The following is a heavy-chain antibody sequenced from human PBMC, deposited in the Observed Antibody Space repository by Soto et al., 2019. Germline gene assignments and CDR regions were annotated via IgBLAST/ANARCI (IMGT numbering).Heavy chain of an antibody. CDR2: IIPIFGTA. D-gene: IGHD1-26*01. CDR1: GGTFSSYA. J-gene: IGHJ6*04. CDR3: APPPRGSYYFHLSYDYYGMYV. V-gene: IGHV1-69*01. Sequence: QVQLVQSGAEVKKPGSSVKVSCKASGGTFSSYAISWVRQAPGQGLEWMGGIIPIFGTANYAQKLQGRVTITADESTSTAYLELSSLRSEDTAVYYCAPPPRGSYYFHLSYDYYGMYVWGKGTTVTVSS.